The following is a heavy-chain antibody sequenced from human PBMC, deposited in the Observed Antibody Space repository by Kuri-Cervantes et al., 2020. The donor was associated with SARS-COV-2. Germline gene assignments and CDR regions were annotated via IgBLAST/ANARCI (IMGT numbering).Heavy chain of an antibody. CDR2: ISSSSSTI. J-gene: IGHJ3*02. D-gene: IGHD3-3*01. Sequence: GESLKISCAASGFTFSSYSMNWVRQAPGKGLEWVSYISSSSSTIYYAGSVKGRFTISRDNAKNSLYLQMNSLRAEDTAVYYCARVRGRNDFWSGYRERWGDAFDIWGQGTMVTVSS. V-gene: IGHV3-48*01. CDR3: ARVRGRNDFWSGYRERWGDAFDI. CDR1: GFTFSSYS.